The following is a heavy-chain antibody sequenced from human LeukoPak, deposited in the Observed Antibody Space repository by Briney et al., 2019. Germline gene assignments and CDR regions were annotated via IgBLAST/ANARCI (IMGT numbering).Heavy chain of an antibody. V-gene: IGHV3-21*04. D-gene: IGHD3-10*01. CDR2: ISSSSSYI. J-gene: IGHJ4*02. CDR3: AREGGSGSYGDY. Sequence: PGGSLRLSCAASGFTFSSYSMNWVRQAPGKGLEWVSSISSSSSYIYYADSVKGRFTISRDNAKNSLYLQMNSLRAEDTAVYYCAREGGSGSYGDYWGQGTLVTVSS. CDR1: GFTFSSYS.